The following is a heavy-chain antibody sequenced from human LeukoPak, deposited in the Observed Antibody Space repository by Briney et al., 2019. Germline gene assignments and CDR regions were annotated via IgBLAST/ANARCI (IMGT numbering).Heavy chain of an antibody. D-gene: IGHD6-19*01. CDR1: GGSFSGYY. J-gene: IGHJ4*02. V-gene: IGHV4-34*01. Sequence: SETLSLTCAVYGGSFSGYYWSWIRQPPGKGLEWIGEINHSGSTNYNPSLKSRVTISVDTSKNQFSLKLSSVTAADTAVYYCARRAYSSGWFNYWGQGTLVTVSS. CDR2: INHSGST. CDR3: ARRAYSSGWFNY.